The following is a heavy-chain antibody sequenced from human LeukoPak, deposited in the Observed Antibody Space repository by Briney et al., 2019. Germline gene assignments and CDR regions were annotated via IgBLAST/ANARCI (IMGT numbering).Heavy chain of an antibody. CDR3: ARDDCTNGVCYWGFDY. Sequence: QPGRSLRLSCAASGFTFSSYAMHWVRQAPGKGLEWVAVISYDGSNKYYADSVKGRFTISRDSSKNTLYLQMNSLRAEDTAVYYCARDDCTNGVCYWGFDYWGQGTLVTVSS. D-gene: IGHD2-8*01. CDR1: GFTFSSYA. CDR2: ISYDGSNK. J-gene: IGHJ4*02. V-gene: IGHV3-30*04.